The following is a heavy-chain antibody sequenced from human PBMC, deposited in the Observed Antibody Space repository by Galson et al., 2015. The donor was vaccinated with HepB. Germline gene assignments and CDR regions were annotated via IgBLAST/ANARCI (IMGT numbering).Heavy chain of an antibody. Sequence: QVQLQESGPGLVKPSETLSLTCTVSGGSISSYYWSWIRQPPGKGLEWIGYIYYSGSTNYNPSLKSRVTISVDTSKNQFSLKLSSATAADTAVYYCARWVAVAGTNAFDIWGQGTMVTVSS. V-gene: IGHV4-59*08. D-gene: IGHD6-19*01. CDR1: GGSISSYY. J-gene: IGHJ3*02. CDR3: ARWVAVAGTNAFDI. CDR2: IYYSGST.